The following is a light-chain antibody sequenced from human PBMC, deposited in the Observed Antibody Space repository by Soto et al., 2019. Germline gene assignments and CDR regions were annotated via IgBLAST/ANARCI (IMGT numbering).Light chain of an antibody. CDR3: QQYYSYPALT. Sequence: IQMTQSPSSLSASVGDRVTITCQASQDISNYLNWYQQKPGKAPKLLIYAASTLQSGVPSRFSGSGSGTDFTLTISCLQSEDFATYYCQQYYSYPALTFGGGTKVDI. CDR2: AAS. CDR1: QDISNY. J-gene: IGKJ4*01. V-gene: IGKV1-8*01.